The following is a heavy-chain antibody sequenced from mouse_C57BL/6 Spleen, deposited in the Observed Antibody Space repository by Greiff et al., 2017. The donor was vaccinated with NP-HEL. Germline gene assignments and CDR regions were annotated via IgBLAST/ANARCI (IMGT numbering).Heavy chain of an antibody. V-gene: IGHV5-9-1*02. CDR3: TRAQTAQATFAY. CDR2: ISSGGDYI. CDR1: GFTFSSYA. Sequence: EVQLQESGEGLVKPGGSLKLSCAASGFTFSSYAMSWVRQTPEKRLEWVAYISSGGDYIYYADTVKGRFTISRDNARNTLYLQMSSLKSEDTAMYYCTRAQTAQATFAYWGQGTLVTVSA. J-gene: IGHJ3*01. D-gene: IGHD3-2*02.